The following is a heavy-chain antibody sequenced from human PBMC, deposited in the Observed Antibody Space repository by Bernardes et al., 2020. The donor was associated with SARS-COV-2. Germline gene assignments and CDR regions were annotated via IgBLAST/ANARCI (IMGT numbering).Heavy chain of an antibody. CDR1: GFTFSDHY. Sequence: GGSLRLSCAASGFTFSDHYLDWVRQAPGKGLEWVSSISSSSNYIHYADSVKGRFTISRDNAKNSLYLQMNSLRAEDTAVYYCAKDAPLSSRPHWGQGTLVIVSS. CDR2: ISSSSNYI. V-gene: IGHV3-21*01. CDR3: AKDAPLSSRPH. J-gene: IGHJ1*01. D-gene: IGHD6-13*01.